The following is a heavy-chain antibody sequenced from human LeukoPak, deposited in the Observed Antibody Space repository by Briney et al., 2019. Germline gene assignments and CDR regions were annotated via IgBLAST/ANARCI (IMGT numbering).Heavy chain of an antibody. CDR2: IIPIFGTA. Sequence: SVKVSCKASGGTFSSYAISWVRQAPGQGLEWMGGIIPIFGTANYAKKFQGRVTISTDVSTSAAYMELSMLRSDVKAEYSCARGERYDFWSGYNWGKGTPVTVSS. CDR3: ARGERYDFWSGYN. D-gene: IGHD3-3*01. J-gene: IGHJ4*01. CDR1: GGTFSSYA. V-gene: IGHV1-69*05.